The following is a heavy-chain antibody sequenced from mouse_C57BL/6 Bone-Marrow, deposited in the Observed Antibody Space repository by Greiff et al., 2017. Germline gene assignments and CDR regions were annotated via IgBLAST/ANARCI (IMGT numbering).Heavy chain of an antibody. Sequence: EVQVVESGGDLVKPGGSLTLSCAASGFTFSSYGMSWVRQTPDKRLEWVATISSGGSYTYYPDSVKGRFTISRDNAKNTLYLQMSSLKSEDTAMDYCARGDWYFDVWGTGTTVTVSS. J-gene: IGHJ1*03. CDR2: ISSGGSYT. V-gene: IGHV5-6*01. CDR1: GFTFSSYG. CDR3: ARGDWYFDV.